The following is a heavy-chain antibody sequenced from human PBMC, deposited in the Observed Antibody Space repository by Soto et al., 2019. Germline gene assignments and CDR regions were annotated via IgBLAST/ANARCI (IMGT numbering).Heavy chain of an antibody. V-gene: IGHV3-48*03. CDR1: GFTFSSYE. J-gene: IGHJ6*02. Sequence: GGSLRLSCAASGFTFSSYEMNWVRQAPGKGLEWVSYISSSGSTIYYADSVKGRFTISRDNAKNSLYLQMNSLRAEDTAVYYCARDHKGGYYYYGMDVWGQGTTVTVS. CDR2: ISSSGSTI. CDR3: ARDHKGGYYYYGMDV.